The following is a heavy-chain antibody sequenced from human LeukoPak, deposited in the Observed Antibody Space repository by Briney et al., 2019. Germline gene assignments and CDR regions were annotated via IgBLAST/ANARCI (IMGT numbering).Heavy chain of an antibody. CDR2: ISGSSSTI. CDR3: ARGSDGSGSYTPWDAFDI. J-gene: IGHJ3*02. CDR1: GFTFSSYS. V-gene: IGHV3-48*04. Sequence: GGSLRLSCAASGFTFSSYSMNWVRQAPGKGLEWVSYISGSSSTIYYADSVKGRFTISRDNAKNSLYLQMNSLRAEDTAVYYCARGSDGSGSYTPWDAFDIWGQGTMVAVSS. D-gene: IGHD3-10*01.